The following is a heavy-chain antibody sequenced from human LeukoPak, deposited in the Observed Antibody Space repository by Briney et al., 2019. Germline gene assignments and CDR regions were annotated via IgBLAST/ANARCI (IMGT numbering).Heavy chain of an antibody. CDR2: MSGSGDNT. CDR1: GFTFSSYA. Sequence: KSGGSLRLSCAASGFTFSSYAMGWVRQAPGKGLEWVSVMSGSGDNTYYADSVKGRFTISRDNSKNTLYLQMNSLRVEATAVYYCANDVRGSHVYYFEFWGQGSLVTVSS. CDR3: ANDVRGSHVYYFEF. V-gene: IGHV3-23*01. J-gene: IGHJ4*02. D-gene: IGHD3-10*02.